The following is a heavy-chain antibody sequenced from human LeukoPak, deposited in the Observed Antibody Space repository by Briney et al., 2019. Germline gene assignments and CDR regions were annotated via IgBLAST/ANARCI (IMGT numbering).Heavy chain of an antibody. CDR1: GFTFSSYG. D-gene: IGHD3-22*01. Sequence: GRSLRLSCAASGFTFSSYGMHWVRQAPGKGLEWVADISYDGSNKYYADSVKGRFTISRDNSKNTLYLQMNSLRAEDTAVYYCAKDMYYYDSSGYPNIDYWGQGTLVTVSS. V-gene: IGHV3-30*18. CDR2: ISYDGSNK. J-gene: IGHJ4*02. CDR3: AKDMYYYDSSGYPNIDY.